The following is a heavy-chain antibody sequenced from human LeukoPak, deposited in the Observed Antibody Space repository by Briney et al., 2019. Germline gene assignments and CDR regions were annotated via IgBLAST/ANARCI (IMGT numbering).Heavy chain of an antibody. CDR2: ISGSGGST. CDR1: GFTFSSYA. V-gene: IGHV3-23*01. CDR3: AKDGGIAASIGDFDY. D-gene: IGHD6-25*01. Sequence: PGGSLRLSCAASGFTFSSYAMSWVRQAPGKGLEWVSAISGSGGSTYYADSVKGRFTIFRDNSKNTLYLQMNSLRAEDTAVYYCAKDGGIAASIGDFDYWGQGTLVTVSS. J-gene: IGHJ4*02.